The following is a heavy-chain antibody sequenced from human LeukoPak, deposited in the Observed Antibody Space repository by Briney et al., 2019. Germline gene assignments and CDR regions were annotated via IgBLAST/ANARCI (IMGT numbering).Heavy chain of an antibody. D-gene: IGHD3-10*01. J-gene: IGHJ6*02. CDR1: GFTFSSYA. CDR3: TTAAYGSRPNYYYYGMDV. CDR2: ISGSGGST. Sequence: LSGGSLRLSCAASGFTFSSYAMSWVRQAPGKGLEWVSAISGSGGSTYYADSVKGRFTISRDNSKNTLYLQMNNLKTEDTAVYYCTTAAYGSRPNYYYYGMDVWGQGTTVTVSS. V-gene: IGHV3-23*01.